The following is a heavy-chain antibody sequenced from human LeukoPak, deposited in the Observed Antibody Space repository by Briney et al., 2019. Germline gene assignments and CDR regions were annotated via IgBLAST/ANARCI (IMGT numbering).Heavy chain of an antibody. D-gene: IGHD1-26*01. J-gene: IGHJ6*03. CDR1: GFTFSSYN. CDR2: ITSSSSYI. CDR3: ARDPYSGNYGAYYYYYMDV. Sequence: GGSLRLSRAASGFTFSSYNMNWVRQAPGKGLEWVSSITSSSSYIYYADSVKGRFTISRDNAKNSLYLQMDSLRVEDTAVYYCARDPYSGNYGAYYYYYMDVWGKGTTVTISS. V-gene: IGHV3-21*06.